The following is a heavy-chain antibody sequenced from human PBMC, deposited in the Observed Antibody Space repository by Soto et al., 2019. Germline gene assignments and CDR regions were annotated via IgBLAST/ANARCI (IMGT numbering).Heavy chain of an antibody. V-gene: IGHV4-34*01. J-gene: IGHJ6*02. CDR1: GGSFSGYY. D-gene: IGHD6-19*01. CDR2: INHSGST. CDR3: ARPTRQWLGLRYYYGMDV. Sequence: SETLSLTCAVYGGSFSGYYWSWIRQPPGKGQEWIGEINHSGSTNYNPSLKSRVTISVDTSKNQFSLKLSSVTAADTAVYYCARPTRQWLGLRYYYGMDVWGQGTTVTVSS.